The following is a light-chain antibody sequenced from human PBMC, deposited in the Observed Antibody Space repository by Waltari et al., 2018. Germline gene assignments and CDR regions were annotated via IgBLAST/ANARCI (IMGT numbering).Light chain of an antibody. CDR2: GAS. J-gene: IGKJ1*01. CDR3: QHYVRLPAT. V-gene: IGKV3-20*01. CDR1: QSVSRG. Sequence: EIVLTQSPGTLSLSPGERATLSCWASQSVSRGLVWYQQKHGRAPRLLIYGASTRAPGIPDRFSGSGSGTDFSLTINRLEPEDFAVYYCQHYVRLPATFGQGTRVEI.